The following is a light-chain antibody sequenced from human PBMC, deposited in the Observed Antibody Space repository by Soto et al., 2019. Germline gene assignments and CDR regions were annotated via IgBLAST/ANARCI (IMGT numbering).Light chain of an antibody. CDR1: QSLSSGY. J-gene: IGKJ1*01. Sequence: EIVLTQSPGTLSLSPGERATLSCRASQSLSSGYLAWYQQKPGQSPRILIYAASSRATGIPDRFSGSGSGTDFTLTISRLEPEDFAVYYCQQYDTSPPTFGPGTKVDIK. CDR2: AAS. V-gene: IGKV3-20*01. CDR3: QQYDTSPPT.